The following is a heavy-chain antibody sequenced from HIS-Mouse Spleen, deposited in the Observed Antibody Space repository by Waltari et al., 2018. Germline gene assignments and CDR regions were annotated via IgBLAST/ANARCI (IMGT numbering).Heavy chain of an antibody. J-gene: IGHJ2*01. CDR1: GGSISSSSYY. V-gene: IGHV4-39*07. CDR2: IYYSERT. CDR3: AREIPYSSSWYDWYFDL. D-gene: IGHD6-13*01. Sequence: QLQLQESGPGLVKPSETLSLTCTVSGGSISSSSYYWGWIRQPPGNGLEWIGSIYYSERTYYNPSLKSRVTISVDTSKNQFSLKLSSVTAADTAVYYCAREIPYSSSWYDWYFDLWGRGTLVTVSS.